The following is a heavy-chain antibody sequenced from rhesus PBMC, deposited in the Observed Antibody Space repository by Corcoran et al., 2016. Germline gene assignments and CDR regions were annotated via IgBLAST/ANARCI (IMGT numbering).Heavy chain of an antibody. V-gene: IGHV4-127*01. D-gene: IGHD6-31*01. Sequence: QVQLQESGPGLAKPSETLSLTCGVSGYSIRSGVGWRWVRQLPWEGRGGGGATGGRCASTNYNPSVKSRVTISKDMSKNQYSLSLTSVTAADTAVYYCARVTGYTRGWDGAYGLDSWGQGVVVIVSS. J-gene: IGHJ6*01. CDR3: ARVTGYTRGWDGAYGLDS. CDR1: GYSIRSGVG. CDR2: TGGRCAST.